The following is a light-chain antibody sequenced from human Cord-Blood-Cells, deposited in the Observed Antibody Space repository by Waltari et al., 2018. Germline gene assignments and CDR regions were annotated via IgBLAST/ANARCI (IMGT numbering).Light chain of an antibody. J-gene: IGLJ1*01. V-gene: IGLV2-23*01. CDR2: EGS. CDR3: CSYAGSSTYV. CDR1: SSDVGSYNL. Sequence: QSALTQPASVSGSPGQSITISCTGTSSDVGSYNLVSWYQQHPGKAPNLMMYEGSKRPSGVPNSFSGSKPGNRASLTISGLQSEDEADYYCCSYAGSSTYVFGTGTKVTVL.